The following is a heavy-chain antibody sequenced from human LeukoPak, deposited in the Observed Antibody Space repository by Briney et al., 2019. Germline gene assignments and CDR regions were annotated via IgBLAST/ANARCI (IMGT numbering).Heavy chain of an antibody. D-gene: IGHD3-3*01. Sequence: PGRSLRLSCAASGFTFSSYGMHWVRQAPGKGLEWVAVISYDGSNKYYADSVKGRFTISRDNSKNTLYLQMNSLRAEDTAVYYCAKSKSYDFWSGNDYWGQGTLVTVSS. CDR1: GFTFSSYG. V-gene: IGHV3-30*18. CDR3: AKSKSYDFWSGNDY. J-gene: IGHJ4*02. CDR2: ISYDGSNK.